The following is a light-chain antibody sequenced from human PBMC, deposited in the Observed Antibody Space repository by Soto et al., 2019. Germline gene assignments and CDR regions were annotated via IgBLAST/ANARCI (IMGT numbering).Light chain of an antibody. Sequence: DIVLTQSPGTLSLSPGERATLSCRASQSITSNNLAWYQQKPGQAPRLLIYGASSRAAGVPDRFSGSGSGTDFTLTISRLEAEDFAVYHCQQYGSLPPYTFGQGTKLEIK. V-gene: IGKV3-20*01. CDR1: QSITSNN. CDR2: GAS. J-gene: IGKJ2*01. CDR3: QQYGSLPPYT.